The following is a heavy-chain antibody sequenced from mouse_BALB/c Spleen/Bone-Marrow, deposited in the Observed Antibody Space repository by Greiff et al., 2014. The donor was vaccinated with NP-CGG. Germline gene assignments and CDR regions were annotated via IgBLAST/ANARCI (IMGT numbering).Heavy chain of an antibody. Sequence: EVKLVESGPGLVKPSQSLSLTCTVTGYSITSDYAWNWIRQFPGNKLEWMGYISYSGSTSYNPYLKSRISITRDTSKNQFFLQLNSVTTEDTATYYCARYDYDGVDYWGQGTTLTVSS. J-gene: IGHJ2*01. CDR2: ISYSGST. D-gene: IGHD2-4*01. V-gene: IGHV3-2*02. CDR3: ARYDYDGVDY. CDR1: GYSITSDYA.